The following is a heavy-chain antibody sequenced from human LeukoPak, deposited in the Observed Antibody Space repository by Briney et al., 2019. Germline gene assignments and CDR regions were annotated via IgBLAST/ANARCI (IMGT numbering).Heavy chain of an antibody. D-gene: IGHD5-18*01. V-gene: IGHV4-59*01. CDR3: ARGYNYGYRYFDY. Sequence: SETLCLTCTVSRGSISSYYWSWIRQPPGKGLEWIGHIFYSGSTNYNPSLKSRVTIVVDTSKNQFSLKLSSVTAADTAVYYCARGYNYGYRYFDYWGQGTLVTVSS. CDR1: RGSISSYY. CDR2: IFYSGST. J-gene: IGHJ4*02.